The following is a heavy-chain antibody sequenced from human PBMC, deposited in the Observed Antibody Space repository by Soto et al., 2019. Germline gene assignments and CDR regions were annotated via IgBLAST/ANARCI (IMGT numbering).Heavy chain of an antibody. Sequence: GGSLRLSCLASGFTFSDYAMTWVRHVPGRGLEWVASLDGAGGSTYYADSVRGRFTISRDNSQNTLFLQMKRLTVDDTAIYYCAAPRDEYGSGVSWFTYGMDIWGLGTTVTVSS. CDR2: LDGAGGST. J-gene: IGHJ6*02. CDR3: AAPRDEYGSGVSWFTYGMDI. V-gene: IGHV3-23*01. CDR1: GFTFSDYA. D-gene: IGHD3-10*01.